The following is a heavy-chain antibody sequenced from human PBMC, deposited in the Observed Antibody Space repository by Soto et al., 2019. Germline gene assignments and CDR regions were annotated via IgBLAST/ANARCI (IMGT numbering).Heavy chain of an antibody. D-gene: IGHD6-19*01. V-gene: IGHV3-74*01. CDR3: ARGSSRAVANLVVDY. CDR1: GFTFSSYW. CDR2: INSDGSRT. J-gene: IGHJ4*02. Sequence: EVQLVESGGGLVQPGGSLRLSCAASGFTFSSYWMHWVRQAPGKGLVWVSHINSDGSRTSYADSVKGRFTISRDNAKHTLYLQMNSLRAEDTAVYYCARGSSRAVANLVVDYWGQGTLVTVSS.